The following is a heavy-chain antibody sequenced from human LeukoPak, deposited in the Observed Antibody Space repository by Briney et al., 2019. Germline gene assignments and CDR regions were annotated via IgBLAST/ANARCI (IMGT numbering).Heavy chain of an antibody. V-gene: IGHV3-74*01. CDR1: GLTFSGYD. J-gene: IGHJ4*02. D-gene: IGHD3-22*01. CDR2: INSDDSRT. Sequence: GGSLRLSCAASGLTFSGYDMHWVRQAPGKGLVWVSRINSDDSRTTYADSVKGRFTISRDNAKNTLYLQMDSLRAEDTAVYYCARGLVHDTSGYYSDYWGQGTLVTVSS. CDR3: ARGLVHDTSGYYSDY.